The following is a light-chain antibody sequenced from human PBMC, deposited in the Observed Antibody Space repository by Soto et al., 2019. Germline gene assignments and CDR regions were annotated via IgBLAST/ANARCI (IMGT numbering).Light chain of an antibody. CDR2: EVT. CDR1: SSDVGGYNY. J-gene: IGLJ2*01. Sequence: QSVLTQPPSASGSPGQSVTISCTGTSSDVGGYNYVSWYQQRPGKAPKLMIYEVTERPSGVPDRFSGSKSGNTASLTVSGLQAEDEAYYYYCSSYAGNNNLLFGGGTKVTVL. V-gene: IGLV2-8*01. CDR3: SSYAGNNNLL.